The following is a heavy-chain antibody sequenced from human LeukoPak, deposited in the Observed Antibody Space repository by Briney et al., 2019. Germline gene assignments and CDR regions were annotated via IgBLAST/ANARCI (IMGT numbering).Heavy chain of an antibody. Sequence: GASVKVSCKASGYTFTSYDINWVRQATGQGLEWMGWINPDSGGTNYAQKFQGRVTMTRDTSISTAYMELSRLRSEDTAVYYCARALVDTAMDPDYWGQGTLVTVSS. J-gene: IGHJ4*02. CDR2: INPDSGGT. CDR3: ARALVDTAMDPDY. D-gene: IGHD5-18*01. CDR1: GYTFTSYD. V-gene: IGHV1-2*02.